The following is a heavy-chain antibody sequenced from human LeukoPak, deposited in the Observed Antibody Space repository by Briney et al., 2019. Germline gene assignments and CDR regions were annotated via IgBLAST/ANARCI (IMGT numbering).Heavy chain of an antibody. D-gene: IGHD7-27*01. CDR1: GGSFSGYY. CDR3: ARLTLTGSLN. V-gene: IGHV4-34*01. CDR2: INHSGST. J-gene: IGHJ4*02. Sequence: PSETLSLTCAVYGGSFSGYYWSWIRQPPGKGLEWIGEINHSGSTNYNPSLKSRVTISVDTSMNQFSLKLGSVTAADTAVYYCARLTLTGSLNWGQGTLVTVSS.